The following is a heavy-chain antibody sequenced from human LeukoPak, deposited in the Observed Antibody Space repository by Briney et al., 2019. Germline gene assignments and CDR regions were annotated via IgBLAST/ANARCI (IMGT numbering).Heavy chain of an antibody. V-gene: IGHV4-59*01. J-gene: IGHJ4*02. CDR2: IYYSGST. Sequence: RSSETLSLTCTVSGGSISSYYWSWIRQPPGKGLEWIGYIYYSGSTNYNPSLKSRVTISVDTSKNQFSLKLSSVTAADTAVYYCARGIAAAAHYDYWGQGTLVTVSS. CDR3: ARGIAAAAHYDY. CDR1: GGSISSYY. D-gene: IGHD6-13*01.